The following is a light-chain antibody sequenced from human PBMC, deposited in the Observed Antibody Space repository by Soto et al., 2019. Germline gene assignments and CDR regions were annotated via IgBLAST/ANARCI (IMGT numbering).Light chain of an antibody. Sequence: DIQMTQSPSTLSASVGASVTITCRASQSINTWLAWYQQKPGKAPKLLIYKASSLESGVPSRFSGSGSGTEFTLTISSLQPDDFATYYCQQYNSYSRTFGQGTKVDNK. CDR3: QQYNSYSRT. J-gene: IGKJ1*01. CDR1: QSINTW. CDR2: KAS. V-gene: IGKV1-5*03.